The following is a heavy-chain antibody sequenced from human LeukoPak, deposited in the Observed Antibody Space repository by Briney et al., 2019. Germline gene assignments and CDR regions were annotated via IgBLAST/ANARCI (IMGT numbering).Heavy chain of an antibody. V-gene: IGHV2-70*01. J-gene: IGHJ4*02. CDR1: GFSLTTSGMC. CDR2: IDWDDDK. Sequence: SGPTLVNPTQTLTLTCTFSGFSLTTSGMCVSWIRQPPGKALEWLALIDWDDDKSYSTSLKTRLTISKDTSKNQVVLTMTSMDPVGTATYYCARGSSHGFDYWGQGTLVTVSS. CDR3: ARGSSHGFDY.